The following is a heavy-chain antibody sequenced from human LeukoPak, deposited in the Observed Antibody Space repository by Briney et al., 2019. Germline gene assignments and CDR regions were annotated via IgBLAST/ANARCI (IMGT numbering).Heavy chain of an antibody. Sequence: GGSLRLSCAASGFTFSTYAMSWVRQAPGKGLDWVSGISASSDSTYYADSVKGRFTISRDNSKNTLYLQMNSLGAADTAVYYCAKDRAGYSGARGFDCWGQGTLVTVTS. V-gene: IGHV3-23*01. CDR1: GFTFSTYA. CDR2: ISASSDST. CDR3: AKDRAGYSGARGFDC. D-gene: IGHD5-12*01. J-gene: IGHJ4*02.